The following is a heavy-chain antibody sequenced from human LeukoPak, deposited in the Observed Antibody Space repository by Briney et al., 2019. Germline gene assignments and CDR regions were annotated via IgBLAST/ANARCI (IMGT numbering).Heavy chain of an antibody. J-gene: IGHJ4*02. CDR1: GYTFTSYG. D-gene: IGHD6-13*01. CDR2: ISAYNGNT. CDR3: ARDEESYSSSWYYFDY. V-gene: IGHV1-18*01. Sequence: ASVKVSCKASGYTFTSYGISWVRQAPGQGLEWMGWISAYNGNTNYAQKLQGRVTMTTDTSTSTAYMELRSLRSDDTAVYYCARDEESYSSSWYYFDYWGQGTLVTVSS.